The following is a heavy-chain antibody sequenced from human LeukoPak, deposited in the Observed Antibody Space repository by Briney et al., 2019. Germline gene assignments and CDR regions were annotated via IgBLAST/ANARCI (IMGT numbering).Heavy chain of an antibody. D-gene: IGHD4-11*01. V-gene: IGHV3-9*01. Sequence: GGSLRLSCAASGFTFDDYAMHWVRQAPGKGLEWVSGISWDSDSIGYADSVKGRSIISRDNSQNTLYLQMNSLRPEDTAVYYCAKEGASMTRYVDYWGQGTLVTVSS. CDR3: AKEGASMTRYVDY. CDR2: ISWDSDSI. J-gene: IGHJ4*02. CDR1: GFTFDDYA.